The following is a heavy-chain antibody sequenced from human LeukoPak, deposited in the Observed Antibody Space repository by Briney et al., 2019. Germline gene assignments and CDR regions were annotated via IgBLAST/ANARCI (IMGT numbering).Heavy chain of an antibody. CDR1: GYSFSTYW. V-gene: IGHV5-10-1*01. J-gene: IGHJ5*02. Sequence: PGESLKISCKGSGYSFSTYWISWVRQMPGKGLEWMGRIDPSDSYTNYSPSSQGHVTISADKSISTAYLQWSSLKASDTAMYYCARHQYDSSGNYNWFDPWGQGTLVTVSS. D-gene: IGHD3-22*01. CDR3: ARHQYDSSGNYNWFDP. CDR2: IDPSDSYT.